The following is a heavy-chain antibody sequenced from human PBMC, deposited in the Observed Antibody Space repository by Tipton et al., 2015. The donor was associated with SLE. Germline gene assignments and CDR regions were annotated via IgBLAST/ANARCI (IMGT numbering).Heavy chain of an antibody. J-gene: IGHJ5*02. CDR2: IYYSGST. V-gene: IGHV4-39*07. CDR3: ASFDFDWYWFDP. Sequence: TLSLTCTVSGGSISSSSYYWGWIRQPPGKGLEWIGSIYYSGSTYYNPSLKSRVTISVDTSKNQFSLKLSSVTAADTAVYYCASFDFDWYWFDPWGQGTLVTVSS. D-gene: IGHD3-9*01. CDR1: GGSISSSSYY.